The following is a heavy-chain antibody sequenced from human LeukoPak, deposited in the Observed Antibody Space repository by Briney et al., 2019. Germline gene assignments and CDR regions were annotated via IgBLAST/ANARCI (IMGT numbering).Heavy chain of an antibody. Sequence: SETLSLTCTVSGGSISSYYWSWIRQPPGKGLEWIGYIYYSGSTNYNPSLKSRVTKSVDTSKNQFSLKLSSVTAADTAVYYCARARRGVSRLYYFDYWGQGTLVTVSS. D-gene: IGHD2-8*01. CDR1: GGSISSYY. CDR2: IYYSGST. CDR3: ARARRGVSRLYYFDY. V-gene: IGHV4-59*01. J-gene: IGHJ4*02.